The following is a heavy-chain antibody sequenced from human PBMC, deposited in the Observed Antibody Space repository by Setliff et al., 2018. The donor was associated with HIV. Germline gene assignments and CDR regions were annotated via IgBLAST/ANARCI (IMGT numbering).Heavy chain of an antibody. CDR2: VSSRGDT. D-gene: IGHD3-3*02. J-gene: IGHJ5*02. Sequence: KTSETLSLTCTVSDSGTYYWSWIRQPAGKGLEWIGRVSSRGDTNYNPSLKSRVTMSVDTSKNQFSLKLTSVTASDTAVYYCARAAAGNTGPFDPWGQGSPVTVSS. CDR3: ARAAAGNTGPFDP. V-gene: IGHV4-4*07. CDR1: DSGTYY.